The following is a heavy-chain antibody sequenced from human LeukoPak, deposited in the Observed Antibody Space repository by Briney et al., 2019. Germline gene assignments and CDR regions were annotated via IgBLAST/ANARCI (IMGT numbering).Heavy chain of an antibody. CDR1: GGSISSYY. CDR3: ARVGTSYYYGSGSFDY. J-gene: IGHJ4*02. Sequence: SETLSLTCTVSGGSISSYYWSWIRQPAGKGLEWIGRIYTSGSTNYNPSLKSRVTMSVDTSKNQFSLKLSSVTAADTAVYYCARVGTSYYYGSGSFDYWGQGTLVTVSS. CDR2: IYTSGST. V-gene: IGHV4-4*07. D-gene: IGHD3-10*01.